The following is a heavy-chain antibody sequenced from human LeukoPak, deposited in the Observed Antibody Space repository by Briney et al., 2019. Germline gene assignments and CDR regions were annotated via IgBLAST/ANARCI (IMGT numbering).Heavy chain of an antibody. CDR1: GGSISSGDYY. V-gene: IGHV4-30-4*08. J-gene: IGHJ2*01. CDR2: IYYSGST. D-gene: IGHD2-15*01. CDR3: ARGFVARRAYWYFDL. Sequence: SETLSLTCTVSGGSISSGDYYWSWIRQPPGKGLEWIGYIYYSGSTYYNPSLKSRVTISVDTSKNQFSLKLSSVTAADTAVYYCARGFVARRAYWYFDLWGRGTLVTVSS.